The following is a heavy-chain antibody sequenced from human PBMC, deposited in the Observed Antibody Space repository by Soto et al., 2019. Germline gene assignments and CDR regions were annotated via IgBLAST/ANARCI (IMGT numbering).Heavy chain of an antibody. Sequence: SVKVSCKASGGTFSSYAISWVRQAPGQGLEWMGGIIPIFGTANYAQKFQGRVTITADESTSTAYMELSSLRSEDTAVYYCARDRYYYYDSSGYSGTFDYWGQGTLVTVSS. CDR3: ARDRYYYYDSSGYSGTFDY. V-gene: IGHV1-69*13. J-gene: IGHJ4*02. D-gene: IGHD3-22*01. CDR2: IIPIFGTA. CDR1: GGTFSSYA.